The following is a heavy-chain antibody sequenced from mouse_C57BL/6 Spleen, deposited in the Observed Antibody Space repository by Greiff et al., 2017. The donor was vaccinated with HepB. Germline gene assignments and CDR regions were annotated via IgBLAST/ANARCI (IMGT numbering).Heavy chain of an antibody. J-gene: IGHJ2*01. V-gene: IGHV1-50*01. CDR1: GYTFTSYW. D-gene: IGHD1-1*01. CDR2: IDPSDSYT. Sequence: QVQLQQPGAELVKPGASVKLSCKASGYTFTSYWMQWVKQRPGQGLEWIGEIDPSDSYTNYNQKFKGKATLTVDTSSSTAYMQLSSLTSEDSAVYYCTRELRYFYFDYWGKGTTLTVSS. CDR3: TRELRYFYFDY.